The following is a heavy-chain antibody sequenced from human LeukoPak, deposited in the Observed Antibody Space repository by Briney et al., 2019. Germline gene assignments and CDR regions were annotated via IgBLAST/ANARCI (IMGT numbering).Heavy chain of an antibody. CDR3: AKGSRIAAAGTVYFDY. D-gene: IGHD6-13*01. Sequence: PGGSLRLSCAASGFTFSSYGMHWVRQAPGKGLEWVAFIRYDGSNKYYADSVTGRFTISRDNSKNTLYLQMNSLRAEDTAVYYCAKGSRIAAAGTVYFDYWGQGTLVTVSS. CDR1: GFTFSSYG. J-gene: IGHJ4*02. V-gene: IGHV3-30*02. CDR2: IRYDGSNK.